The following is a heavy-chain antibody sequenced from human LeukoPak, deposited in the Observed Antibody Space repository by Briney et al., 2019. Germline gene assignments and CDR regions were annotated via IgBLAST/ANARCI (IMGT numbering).Heavy chain of an antibody. J-gene: IGHJ4*02. Sequence: SETLSLTCTVSGGSISSYYWSWIRQPPGKGLEWIGEINHSGSTNYNPSLKSRVTISVDTSKNQFSLKLSSVTAADTAVYYCARRGEQWLLEYYFDYWGQGTLVTVSS. CDR2: INHSGST. CDR1: GGSISSYY. CDR3: ARRGEQWLLEYYFDY. V-gene: IGHV4-34*01. D-gene: IGHD3-22*01.